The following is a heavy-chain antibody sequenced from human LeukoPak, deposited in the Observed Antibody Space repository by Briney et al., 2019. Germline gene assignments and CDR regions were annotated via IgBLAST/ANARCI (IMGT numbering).Heavy chain of an antibody. CDR1: GYTFTGYY. CDR3: ARGKRVPAAIEY. V-gene: IGHV1-2*02. J-gene: IGHJ4*02. CDR2: VNPNSGGT. Sequence: ASVKVSCKASGYTFTGYYMHWVRQAPGQGLEWMGWVNPNSGGTNYARKFQGRVTMTRDTSISTAYMELSRLRSDDTAVYYCARGKRVPAAIEYWGQGTLVTVSS. D-gene: IGHD2-2*01.